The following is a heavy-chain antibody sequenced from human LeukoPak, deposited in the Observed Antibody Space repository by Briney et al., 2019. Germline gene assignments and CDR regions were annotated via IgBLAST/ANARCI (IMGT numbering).Heavy chain of an antibody. CDR1: GFTFSSYA. J-gene: IGHJ6*03. V-gene: IGHV3-23*01. Sequence: GGSLRLSCAASGFTFSSYAMSWVRQAPGKGLECISGFSGSGGSTYYADSVKGRFTISRDNAKNSLYLQMNSLRAEDTAVYYCARAKYYYGSGRYYYYMDVWGKGTTVTISS. CDR2: FSGSGGST. CDR3: ARAKYYYGSGRYYYYMDV. D-gene: IGHD3-10*01.